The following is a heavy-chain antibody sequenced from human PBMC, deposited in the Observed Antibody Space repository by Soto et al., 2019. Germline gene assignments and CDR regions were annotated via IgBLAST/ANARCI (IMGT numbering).Heavy chain of an antibody. CDR3: ASAHSSFGGWRAFDI. J-gene: IGHJ3*02. CDR1: GFTVSSNY. Sequence: EVQLVESGGGLVQPGGSLRLSCAASGFTVSSNYMSWVRQAPGKGLEWVSVIYSGGSTYYADSVKGRFTISRDNSKNTLYLQMNSLRAEDTAVYYCASAHSSFGGWRAFDIWGQGTMVTVSS. D-gene: IGHD3-3*02. V-gene: IGHV3-66*01. CDR2: IYSGGST.